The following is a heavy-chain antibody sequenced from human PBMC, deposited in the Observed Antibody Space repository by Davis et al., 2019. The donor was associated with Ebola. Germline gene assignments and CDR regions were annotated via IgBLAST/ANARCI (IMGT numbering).Heavy chain of an antibody. CDR3: ARDLGSGYRLSHAFDI. CDR1: GGSISSSYYY. V-gene: IGHV4-39*02. J-gene: IGHJ3*02. D-gene: IGHD5-12*01. Sequence: GSLRLSCTVSGGSISSSYYYWGWIRQPPGKGLEWIGTISYSGSTYYSPSLKSRVTMSVDTSKNQFSLKLSSVTAADTAVYYCARDLGSGYRLSHAFDIWGQGTMVTVSS. CDR2: ISYSGST.